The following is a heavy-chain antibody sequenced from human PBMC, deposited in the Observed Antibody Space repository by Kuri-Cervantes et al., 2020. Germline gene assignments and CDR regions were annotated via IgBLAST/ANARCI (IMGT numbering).Heavy chain of an antibody. CDR2: IQQDGGAK. CDR1: GFNISNYW. J-gene: IGHJ3*02. CDR3: ARDRFYYDIPVRDAFDI. Sequence: GESLKISCAASGFNISNYWMSWVRQAPGRGLEWVANIQQDGGAKYHADSLRGRFSVSRDNAKNSVFLQMNSLRPEDTAVYYCARDRFYYDIPVRDAFDIWGQGTMVTVSS. V-gene: IGHV3-7*01. D-gene: IGHD3-22*01.